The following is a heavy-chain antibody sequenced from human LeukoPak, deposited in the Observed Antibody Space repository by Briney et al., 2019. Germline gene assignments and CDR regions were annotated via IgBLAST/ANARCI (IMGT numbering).Heavy chain of an antibody. V-gene: IGHV4-39*01. CDR2: IYYSGNT. Sequence: PSETLSLTCTVSGVSISSSNPYWGWIRQPPGKGLEWIGSIYYSGNTYYNASLKSQVSISIDTSKNQFSLRLTSVTAADTAVYYCARQTGSGLFILPGGQGTLVTASS. D-gene: IGHD3/OR15-3a*01. J-gene: IGHJ4*02. CDR1: GVSISSSNPY. CDR3: ARQTGSGLFILP.